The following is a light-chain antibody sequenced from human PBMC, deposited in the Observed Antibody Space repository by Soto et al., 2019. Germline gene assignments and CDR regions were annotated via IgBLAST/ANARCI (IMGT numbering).Light chain of an antibody. CDR1: SSDIGGYNY. V-gene: IGLV2-14*01. CDR2: DVT. CDR3: SSFTSSSTVL. J-gene: IGLJ2*01. Sequence: QSVLTQPASVSGSPGQSITISCDGTSSDIGGYNYVSWYQQHPGKAPKLMIYDVTNRPSGVSNRFSGSKSGNTASLTISGLQAEDDADYYCSSFTSSSTVLFGGGTKLTVL.